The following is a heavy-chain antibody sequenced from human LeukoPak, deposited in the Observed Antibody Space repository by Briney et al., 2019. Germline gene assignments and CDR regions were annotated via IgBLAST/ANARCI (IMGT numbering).Heavy chain of an antibody. CDR1: GGSISSYY. CDR2: IYYSGST. V-gene: IGHV4-59*08. D-gene: IGHD3-22*01. CDR3: ALGNGFYYDTSGHTFDY. Sequence: SETLSLTCTVSGGSISSYYWNWIRQPPGKGLEWIGYIYYSGSTNYNPSLKSRVTISVDTSKNQFSLELSSVTAADTAVYYCALGNGFYYDTSGHTFDYWGQGTLVTVSS. J-gene: IGHJ4*02.